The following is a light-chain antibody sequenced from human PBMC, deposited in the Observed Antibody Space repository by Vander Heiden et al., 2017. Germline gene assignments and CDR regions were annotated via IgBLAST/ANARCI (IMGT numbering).Light chain of an antibody. Sequence: DIQMTQSPSTLSASVGDRVTITCRASQTISSWLAWYQQKPGKAPKLLIYKASSLEGGVPSRFSGSGSGTEFTLTISSLQPDDFATYYYQQYYNYTFGQGTKLEIK. V-gene: IGKV1-5*03. CDR1: QTISSW. J-gene: IGKJ2*01. CDR2: KAS. CDR3: QQYYNYT.